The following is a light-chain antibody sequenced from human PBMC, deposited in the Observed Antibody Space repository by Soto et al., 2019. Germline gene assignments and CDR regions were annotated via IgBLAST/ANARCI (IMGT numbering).Light chain of an antibody. CDR3: SSYTSSSTLV. V-gene: IGLV2-14*01. J-gene: IGLJ2*01. CDR1: SSDVGGYNY. CDR2: DVS. Sequence: QSVLTQPASVSGSPGQSITISCTGTSSDVGGYNYVSWYQQHPVKAPKLMIYDVSNRPSGVSNRFSGSKSGNTASLTISGLQAEDEADYYCSSYTSSSTLVFGGGTKLTFL.